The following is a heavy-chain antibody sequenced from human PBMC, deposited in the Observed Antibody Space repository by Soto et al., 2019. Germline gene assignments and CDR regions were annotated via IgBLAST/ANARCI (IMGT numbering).Heavy chain of an antibody. CDR3: ARDPTPSNWGSSYYYYYYYMDV. Sequence: GGSLRLSCAASGFTFSDYYMSWIRQAPGKGLEWVSYISSSGSTIYYADSVKGRFTISRDNAKNSLYLQMNSLRAEDTAVYYCARDPTPSNWGSSYYYYYYYMDVWGKGTTVTVSS. CDR1: GFTFSDYY. D-gene: IGHD7-27*01. CDR2: ISSSGSTI. V-gene: IGHV3-11*01. J-gene: IGHJ6*03.